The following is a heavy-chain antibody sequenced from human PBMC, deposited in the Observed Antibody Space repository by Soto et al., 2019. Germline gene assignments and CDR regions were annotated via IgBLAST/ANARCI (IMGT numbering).Heavy chain of an antibody. V-gene: IGHV1-46*01. CDR1: GYTFTSYY. CDR3: ARALIVVVPAAKAAGAIDI. CDR2: INPSGGST. D-gene: IGHD2-2*01. Sequence: QVQLVQSGAEVKKPGASVKVSCKASGYTFTSYYMHWVRQAPGQGLEWMGIINPSGGSTSYAQKFQGRVTMTRDTYTSPVYMELSRLRSEDTAVYYCARALIVVVPAAKAAGAIDIWGQGTMVTVS. J-gene: IGHJ3*02.